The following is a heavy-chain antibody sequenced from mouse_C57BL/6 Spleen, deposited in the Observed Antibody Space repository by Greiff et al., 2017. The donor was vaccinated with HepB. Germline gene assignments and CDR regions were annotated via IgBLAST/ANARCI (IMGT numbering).Heavy chain of an antibody. CDR3: ARAYYSNWGYYAMDY. CDR2: IYPGDGDT. Sequence: VQLQQSGAELVKPGASVKISCKASGYAFSSYWMNWVKQRPGKGLEWIGQIYPGDGDTNYNGKFKGKATLTADKSSSTAYMQLSSLTSEDSAVYFCARAYYSNWGYYAMDYWGQGTSVTVSS. CDR1: GYAFSSYW. D-gene: IGHD2-5*01. V-gene: IGHV1-80*01. J-gene: IGHJ4*01.